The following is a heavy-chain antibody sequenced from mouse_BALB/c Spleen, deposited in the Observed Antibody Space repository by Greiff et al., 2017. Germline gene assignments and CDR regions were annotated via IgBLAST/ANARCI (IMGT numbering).Heavy chain of an antibody. CDR1: GFNIKDTY. CDR2: IDPANGNT. J-gene: IGHJ4*01. CDR3: ARTGYEDYYYAMDY. D-gene: IGHD2-2*01. Sequence: VQLQQSGAELVKPGASVKLSCTASGFNIKDTYMHWVKQRPEQGLEWIGRIDPANGNTKYDPKFQGRVTITVDTSSNTASLQLSSLTSEETALYYCARTGYEDYYYAMDYWGQGTSVTVSS. V-gene: IGHV14-3*02.